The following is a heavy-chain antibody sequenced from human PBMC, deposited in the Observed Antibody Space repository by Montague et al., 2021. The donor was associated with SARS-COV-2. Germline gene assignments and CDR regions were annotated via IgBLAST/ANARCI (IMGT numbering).Heavy chain of an antibody. CDR2: INYRERT. J-gene: IGHJ6*02. CDR3: ARVRYYGSGPSLGMDF. Sequence: SETLSLTCAIYGGSNTGEYRNWIRQNSRQGLEWYGEINYRERTNYNPSLKSRVTISVDTSKNQFSLKLSSVTAADTAVYYCARVRYYGSGPSLGMDFWGQGTTVTVSS. D-gene: IGHD3-10*01. CDR1: GGSNTGEY. V-gene: IGHV4-34*01.